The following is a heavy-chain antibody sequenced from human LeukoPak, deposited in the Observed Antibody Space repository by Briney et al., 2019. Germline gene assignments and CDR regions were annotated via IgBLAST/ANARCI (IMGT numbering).Heavy chain of an antibody. J-gene: IGHJ4*02. CDR3: AREQGYGDYNYDY. CDR1: GGSISSYY. CDR2: IYTSGGT. V-gene: IGHV4-4*07. D-gene: IGHD4-17*01. Sequence: SETLSLTCTVSGGSISSYYWSWIRRPAGKGLEWIGRIYTSGGTNYNPSLKSRVTMSVDTSKNQLSLKLSSVTAADTAVYYCAREQGYGDYNYDYWGQGTLVTVSS.